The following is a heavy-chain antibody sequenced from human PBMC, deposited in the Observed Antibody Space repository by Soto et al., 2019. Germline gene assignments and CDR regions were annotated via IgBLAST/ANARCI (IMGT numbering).Heavy chain of an antibody. CDR1: GFTFSSYA. CDR2: ISGSGSST. Sequence: GGSLRLSCAASGFTFSSYAMSWVRQAPWKWLEWVSAISGSGSSTNYADSVKGRFTIFRDKPKNTLYPQINILRAQATAVYYCAKGKQWLVVDSFDSWGKGTLVTVSS. V-gene: IGHV3-23*01. D-gene: IGHD6-19*01. J-gene: IGHJ4*02. CDR3: AKGKQWLVVDSFDS.